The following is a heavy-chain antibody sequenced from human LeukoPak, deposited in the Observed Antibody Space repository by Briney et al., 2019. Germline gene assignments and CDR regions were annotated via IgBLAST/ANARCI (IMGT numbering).Heavy chain of an antibody. J-gene: IGHJ3*02. CDR3: ARDHRKRQQLSPDAFDI. CDR2: IYTSGST. D-gene: IGHD6-13*01. V-gene: IGHV4-4*07. CDR1: GGSISSYY. Sequence: KPSESLSLTCTVSGGSISSYYWSWIRQPAGKGLEWIGRIYTSGSTNYNPSLKSRVTMSVDTSKNQFSLKLSSVTAADTAVYYCARDHRKRQQLSPDAFDIWGQGTMVTVSS.